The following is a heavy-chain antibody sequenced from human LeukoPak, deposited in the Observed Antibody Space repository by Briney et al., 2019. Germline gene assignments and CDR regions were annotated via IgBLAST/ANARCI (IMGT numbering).Heavy chain of an antibody. D-gene: IGHD1-26*01. J-gene: IGHJ4*02. CDR3: ARGARREAYFDY. V-gene: IGHV4-31*03. CDR2: IHYSGST. CDR1: GGSISSGGYY. Sequence: SSETLSLTCTVSGGSISSGGYYWSWIRQHPGKGLEWIGYIHYSGSTYYNPSLKSRVTISVDTSKNQFSLKLSSVTAADTAVYYCARGARREAYFDYWGQGTLVTVSS.